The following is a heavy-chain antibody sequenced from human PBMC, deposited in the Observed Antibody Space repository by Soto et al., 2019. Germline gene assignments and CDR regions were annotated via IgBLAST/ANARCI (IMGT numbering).Heavy chain of an antibody. J-gene: IGHJ4*02. CDR3: ARDSPIGSVFSGYDAIDY. CDR2: IRNKPHSYST. D-gene: IGHD5-12*01. V-gene: IGHV3-72*01. Sequence: PGGSLRLSCAASGFTFDAHYIDWVRQAPGKGLEWVGRIRNKPHSYSTTYAASVKGRFTFSRDDSKNSVYLQMNSLKTEDTAVYYCARDSPIGSVFSGYDAIDYWGQGTLVTVSS. CDR1: GFTFDAHY.